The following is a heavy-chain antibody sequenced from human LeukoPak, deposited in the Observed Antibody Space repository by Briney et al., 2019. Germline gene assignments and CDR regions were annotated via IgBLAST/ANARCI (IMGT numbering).Heavy chain of an antibody. V-gene: IGHV4-4*02. D-gene: IGHD2-15*01. J-gene: IGHJ3*02. CDR2: IYHSGST. CDR1: GGSISSSYW. Sequence: PSETLSLTCAVSGGSISSSYWWTWVRQPPGKGLEWIGEIYHSGSTNYNPSLKSRLTISVDKSKNQFSLKLSSVTAADTAVYYCARMRIVEDVSLDAFDIWGQGTMVTVSS. CDR3: ARMRIVEDVSLDAFDI.